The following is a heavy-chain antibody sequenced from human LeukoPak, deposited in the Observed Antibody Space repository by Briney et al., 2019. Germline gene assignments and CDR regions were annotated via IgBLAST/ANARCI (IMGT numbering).Heavy chain of an antibody. J-gene: IGHJ4*02. Sequence: PGGSLTLSCAASGFTFSSYAMHWVRQAPGKGLEWVAVISYDGSNKYYADSVKGRFTMSRDNSKNTLYLQMNSLRAEDTAVYYCARNGDVAAMFWYFDYWGQGTLVTVSS. CDR1: GFTFSSYA. CDR3: ARNGDVAAMFWYFDY. V-gene: IGHV3-30*04. D-gene: IGHD2-15*01. CDR2: ISYDGSNK.